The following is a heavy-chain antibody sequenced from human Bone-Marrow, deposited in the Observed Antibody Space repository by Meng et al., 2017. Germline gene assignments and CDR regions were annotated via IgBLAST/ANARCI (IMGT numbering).Heavy chain of an antibody. CDR3: ATQESRDGHSPY. V-gene: IGHV4-4*02. J-gene: IGHJ4*02. Sequence: QVQRQESGPGLVEPSGTLSLTCTVSGASITISHWFTWLRQPPGKGLEWIGETYHSGTTTYSPSLKSRVTISIDKSRNHFSLKLTSVTAADTAIYYCATQESRDGHSPYWGQGTLVTVSS. D-gene: IGHD5-24*01. CDR1: GASITISHW. CDR2: TYHSGTT.